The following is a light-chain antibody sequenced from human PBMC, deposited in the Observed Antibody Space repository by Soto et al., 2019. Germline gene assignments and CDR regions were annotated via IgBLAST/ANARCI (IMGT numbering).Light chain of an antibody. CDR3: QQYNNCPLT. CDR2: ATS. Sequence: EIVMTQSPATLSVSPGERATLSCRASHRVSSYLAWYQQKPGQAPRLLIFATSTRATGIPARFSGSGSGTEFTLIISSLQSEDFAVYYCQQYNNCPLTFAGGTKVEIK. V-gene: IGKV3-15*01. J-gene: IGKJ4*01. CDR1: HRVSSY.